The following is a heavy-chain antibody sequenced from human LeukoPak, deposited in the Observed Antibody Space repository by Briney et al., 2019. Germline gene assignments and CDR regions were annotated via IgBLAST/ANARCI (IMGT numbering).Heavy chain of an antibody. J-gene: IGHJ6*02. CDR3: ARALPSGYRTASYYYGMDV. V-gene: IGHV1-8*01. CDR2: MSPNSGNT. Sequence: ASVKVSCKASGYTFTSYDINWVRQATGQGLEWMGWMSPNSGNTGYAQKFQGRVTMTRNTSISTAYMELSSLRSEDTAVYYCARALPSGYRTASYYYGMDVWGQGTTVTVSS. CDR1: GYTFTSYD. D-gene: IGHD5-18*01.